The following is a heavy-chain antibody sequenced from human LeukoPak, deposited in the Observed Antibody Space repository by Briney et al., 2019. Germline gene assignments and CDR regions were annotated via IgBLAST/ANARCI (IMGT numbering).Heavy chain of an antibody. Sequence: SETPSLTCTVSGGSISSYYWGWIPQPAGKGLEWVGRIYTSGRTIYNPSLKSRVTMAVDPPKNHFSLKLSSDTPADTAVYYCAIMVRGTTDYWGQGTLVTVSS. CDR1: GGSISSYY. CDR3: AIMVRGTTDY. J-gene: IGHJ4*02. D-gene: IGHD3-10*01. V-gene: IGHV4-4*07. CDR2: IYTSGRT.